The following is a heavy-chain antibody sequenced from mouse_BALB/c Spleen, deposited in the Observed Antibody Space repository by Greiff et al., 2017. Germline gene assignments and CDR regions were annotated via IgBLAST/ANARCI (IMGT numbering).Heavy chain of an antibody. CDR3: ARNDVGFAY. CDR1: GYSITSDYA. V-gene: IGHV3-2*02. D-gene: IGHD2-12*01. CDR2: ISYSGST. Sequence: EVQLQESGPGLVKPSQSLSLTCTVTGYSITSDYAWNWIRQFPGNKLEWMGYISYSGSTSYNPSLKSRISITRDTSKNQFFLQLNSVTTEDTATYYCARNDVGFAYWGQGTLVTVAA. J-gene: IGHJ3*01.